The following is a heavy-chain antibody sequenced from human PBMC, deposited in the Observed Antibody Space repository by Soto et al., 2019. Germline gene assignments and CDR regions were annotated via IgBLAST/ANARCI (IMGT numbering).Heavy chain of an antibody. CDR1: GFPFKTYG. CDR3: XXXXXXXXXADY. J-gene: IGHJ4*02. V-gene: IGHV3-33*01. CDR2: IIYDXSNK. Sequence: QVQLVESGGGLVQPGTSLRLSCAASGFPFKTYGMHWVRQAPGKGLEWVAVIIYDXSNKYYAGSVKGRFTISRDNSKXXXXXXXXXXXXXXXXXXXXXXXXXXXXXADYWGQGTLVTVSS.